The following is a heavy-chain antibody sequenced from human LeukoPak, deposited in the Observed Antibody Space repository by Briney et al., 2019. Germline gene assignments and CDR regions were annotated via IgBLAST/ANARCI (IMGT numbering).Heavy chain of an antibody. CDR1: GYNFANDY. CDR2: VYPGDSTRS. V-gene: IGHV5-51*01. CDR3: ARLTCYDPTHYFDY. D-gene: IGHD2-2*01. Sequence: GESLKISCKGSGYNFANDYIGWVRQMPGKGLEWMGIVYPGDSTRSKYNPSFQGHVTLSADKSISTAYVQWSSLKASDTAVYYCARLTCYDPTHYFDYWGQGTLITVSS. J-gene: IGHJ4*02.